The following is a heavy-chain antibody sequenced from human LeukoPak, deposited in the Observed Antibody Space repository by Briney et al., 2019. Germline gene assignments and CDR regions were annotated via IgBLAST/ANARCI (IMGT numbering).Heavy chain of an antibody. Sequence: GGSLRLSCAASGFTFSNYSIHWVRQAPGKGLEWVALISYDGSNTYYADSVKGRFTISRDNSKNTLYLHMNSLRAEDTAIYYCARVDAALDYWGQGTLVTVSS. CDR1: GFTFSNYS. J-gene: IGHJ4*02. CDR2: ISYDGSNT. CDR3: ARVDAALDY. V-gene: IGHV3-30-3*01. D-gene: IGHD6-6*01.